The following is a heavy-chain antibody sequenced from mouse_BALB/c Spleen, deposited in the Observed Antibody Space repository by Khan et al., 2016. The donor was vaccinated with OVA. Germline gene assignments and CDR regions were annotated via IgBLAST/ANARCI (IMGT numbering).Heavy chain of an antibody. CDR3: ARWPRGY. CDR2: IDPANGNT. J-gene: IGHJ2*01. CDR1: GFNIKDTY. Sequence: VQLKQSGAELVKPGASVKLSCTVSGFNIKDTYMHWVKQRPDQGLEWIGRIDPANGNTEYDPKYQGKATITADTSSKTAHLHLSSLTSEATAVYSCARWPRGYWGQGTTLTVSS. V-gene: IGHV14-3*02.